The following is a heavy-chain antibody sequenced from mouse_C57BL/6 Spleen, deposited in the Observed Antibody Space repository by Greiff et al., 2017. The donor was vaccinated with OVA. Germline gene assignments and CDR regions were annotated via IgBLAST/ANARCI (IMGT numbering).Heavy chain of an antibody. D-gene: IGHD1-1*01. CDR3: AREVVGFAY. J-gene: IGHJ3*01. V-gene: IGHV1-82*01. CDR2: IYPGNGDT. Sequence: QVQLQQSGPELVKPGASVKISCKASGYAFSSSWMNWVKQRPGKGLEWIGRIYPGNGDTNYNGKFKGKATLTADKSSSTAYMQLSSLTSEDSAVYFCAREVVGFAYWGQGTLVTVSA. CDR1: GYAFSSSW.